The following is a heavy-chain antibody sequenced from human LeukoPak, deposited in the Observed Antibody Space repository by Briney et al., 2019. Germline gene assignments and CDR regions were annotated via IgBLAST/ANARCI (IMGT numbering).Heavy chain of an antibody. CDR1: GFTFSGSA. D-gene: IGHD3-10*01. CDR2: IRSKANSYAT. Sequence: GGSLRLSCAASGFTFSGSAMHWVRQASGKGLEWVGRIRSKANSYATAYAASVKGRFTISRDDSKNTAYLQMNSLKTEDTAVYYCTRQLLGGGFYYYYYYMDVWGKGTTVTVSS. V-gene: IGHV3-73*01. J-gene: IGHJ6*03. CDR3: TRQLLGGGFYYYYYYMDV.